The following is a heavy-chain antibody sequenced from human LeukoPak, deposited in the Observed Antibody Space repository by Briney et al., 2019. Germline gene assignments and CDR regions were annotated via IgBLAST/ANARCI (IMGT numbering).Heavy chain of an antibody. CDR2: INHSGST. CDR1: GGSFSGYY. J-gene: IGHJ4*02. D-gene: IGHD1-20*01. CDR3: ARYNWNRMFDY. V-gene: IGHV4-34*01. Sequence: ETLSLTCAVYGGSFSGYYWSWIRQPPGKGLEWIGEINHSGSTNYNPSLKSRVTISVDTSKNQFSLKLSSVTAADTAVYYCARYNWNRMFDYWGQGTLVTVSS.